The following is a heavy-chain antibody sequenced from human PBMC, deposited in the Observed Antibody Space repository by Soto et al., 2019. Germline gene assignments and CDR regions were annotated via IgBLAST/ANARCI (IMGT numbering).Heavy chain of an antibody. V-gene: IGHV4-30-2*01. Sequence: SETLSLTCAVSGGSISSGGYSWSWIRQPPGKGLEWIGYIYHSGSTYYNPSLKSRVTISVDTSKNQFSLKLSSVTAADTAVYYCARSHIVPRLLMYPYDYWGQGTLVTVSS. CDR1: GGSISSGGYS. CDR3: ARSHIVPRLLMYPYDY. J-gene: IGHJ4*02. CDR2: IYHSGST. D-gene: IGHD6-6*01.